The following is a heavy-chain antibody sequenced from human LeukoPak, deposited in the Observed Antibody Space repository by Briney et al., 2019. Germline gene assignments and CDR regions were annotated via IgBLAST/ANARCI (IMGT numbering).Heavy chain of an antibody. CDR3: ARGDGYDEYYYYGMDV. CDR2: IYYSGST. J-gene: IGHJ6*02. Sequence: PSETLSLTCTVSGGSISSYYWSWIRQPPGKGLEWIGYIYYSGSTNYNPSLKSRVTISVDTSKNQFPLKLSSVTAADTAVYYCARGDGYDEYYYYGMDVWGQGTTVTVSS. D-gene: IGHD5-12*01. CDR1: GGSISSYY. V-gene: IGHV4-59*01.